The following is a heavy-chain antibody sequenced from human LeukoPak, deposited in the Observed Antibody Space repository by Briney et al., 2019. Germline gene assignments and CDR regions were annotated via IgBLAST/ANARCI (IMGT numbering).Heavy chain of an antibody. D-gene: IGHD1-7*01. Sequence: SETLSLTCTVSGDSISSSNYYWGWIRQPPGKGLEWIGSIYQSGNTHYNPSLGSRVTISVDTSKNQFSLRRSSVTAADTALYYCARGTTPAAGAYWGQGTRVTVSS. CDR1: GDSISSSNYY. CDR3: ARGTTPAAGAY. J-gene: IGHJ4*02. V-gene: IGHV4-39*01. CDR2: IYQSGNT.